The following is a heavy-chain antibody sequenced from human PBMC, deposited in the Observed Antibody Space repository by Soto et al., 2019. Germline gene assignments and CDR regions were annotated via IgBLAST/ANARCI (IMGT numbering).Heavy chain of an antibody. V-gene: IGHV3-11*01. CDR1: GFTFSDYY. CDR2: IIISGSTI. D-gene: IGHD6-6*01. Sequence: PGGSLRLFCAASGFTFSDYYMSWIRQAPGKGLEWVSFIIISGSTIYYADFVKGRFTISRDNAKNSLYLQMNSLRAEDTAVYYCARDGTIAARPGYLIGEWWFDPWGQGTLVTVSS. J-gene: IGHJ5*02. CDR3: ARDGTIAARPGYLIGEWWFDP.